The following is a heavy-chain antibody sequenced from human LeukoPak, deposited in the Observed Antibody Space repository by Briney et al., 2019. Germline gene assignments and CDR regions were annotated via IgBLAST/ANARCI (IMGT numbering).Heavy chain of an antibody. CDR1: GFTFSGSA. CDR3: TRLSPDFWSGYTFDY. Sequence: GGSLRLSYAASGFTFSGSAMHWVRQASGKGLEWVGRIRSKANSYATAYAASVKGRFTISRDDSKNTAYLQMNSLKTEDTAVYYCTRLSPDFWSGYTFDYWGQGTLVTVSS. V-gene: IGHV3-73*01. D-gene: IGHD3-3*01. J-gene: IGHJ4*02. CDR2: IRSKANSYAT.